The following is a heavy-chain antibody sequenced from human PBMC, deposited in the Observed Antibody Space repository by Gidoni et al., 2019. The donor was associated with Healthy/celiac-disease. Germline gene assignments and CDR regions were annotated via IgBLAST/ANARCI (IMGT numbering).Heavy chain of an antibody. J-gene: IGHJ6*02. Sequence: QLQLQESGPGLVKPSETLSLTCTVSGGSISSSRYYWGWIRQPPGKGLEWIGSIYYSGSTYYNPSLKSRVTISVDTSKNQFSLKLSSVTAADTAVYYCARDHVRAAAGTGDYYGMDVWGQGTTVTVSS. V-gene: IGHV4-39*07. D-gene: IGHD6-13*01. CDR3: ARDHVRAAAGTGDYYGMDV. CDR1: GGSISSSRYY. CDR2: IYYSGST.